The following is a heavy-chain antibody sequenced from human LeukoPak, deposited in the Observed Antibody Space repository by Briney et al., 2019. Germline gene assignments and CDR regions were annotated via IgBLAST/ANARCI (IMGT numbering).Heavy chain of an antibody. CDR2: IKQDGSEK. D-gene: IGHD6-13*01. CDR1: GFTFSRYW. V-gene: IGHV3-7*01. CDR3: ARDFLLTQYSSTGGSWFDP. J-gene: IGHJ5*02. Sequence: GGSLRLSCAASGFTFSRYWMSWVRQAPGKGLEWVANIKQDGSEKYYVDSVKGRFTISRDNAKNSLYLQMNSLRAEDTAVYYCARDFLLTQYSSTGGSWFDPWGQGTLVTVSS.